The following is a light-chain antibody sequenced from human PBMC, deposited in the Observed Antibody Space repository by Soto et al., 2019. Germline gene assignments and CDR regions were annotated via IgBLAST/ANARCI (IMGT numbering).Light chain of an antibody. CDR2: AAS. J-gene: IGKJ1*01. Sequence: DIAMTQSPSSLSASVGDTVTITCRASQGISSYLAWYQQKPGQVPNLLIYAASTLESGVPSRFSGSGSGTDFTLTISSLRPEDVATYYCQKYNNAPRTFGQGTKVEIK. CDR1: QGISSY. CDR3: QKYNNAPRT. V-gene: IGKV1-27*01.